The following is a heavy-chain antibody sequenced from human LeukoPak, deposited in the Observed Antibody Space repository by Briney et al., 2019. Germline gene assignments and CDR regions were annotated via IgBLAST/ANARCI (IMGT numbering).Heavy chain of an antibody. CDR1: GGSISSSSSF. V-gene: IGHV4-39*01. Sequence: SETLSLTCTVSGGSISSSSSFWAWIRQPPGTGLEWIGTVSYSGTTYYSPSLKSRVTISVDTSKNQFSLRLTSVTAADTALYYCAKLTCSSTFCPLDYWGQGTLVTVSS. J-gene: IGHJ4*02. D-gene: IGHD2-2*01. CDR2: VSYSGTT. CDR3: AKLTCSSTFCPLDY.